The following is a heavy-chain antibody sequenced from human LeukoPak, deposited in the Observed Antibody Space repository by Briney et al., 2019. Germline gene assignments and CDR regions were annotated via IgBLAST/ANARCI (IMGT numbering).Heavy chain of an antibody. CDR2: MNPNSGNT. Sequence: ASVKVSCKASGYTFTSYDINWVRQATGQGLEWMGWMNPNSGNTGYAQKFQGRVTMTRNTSISTAYMELSSLRSEDTAVYYCARGAYYDILTGYWEFDYWGQGTLVTVSS. CDR1: GYTFTSYD. J-gene: IGHJ4*02. CDR3: ARGAYYDILTGYWEFDY. V-gene: IGHV1-8*01. D-gene: IGHD3-9*01.